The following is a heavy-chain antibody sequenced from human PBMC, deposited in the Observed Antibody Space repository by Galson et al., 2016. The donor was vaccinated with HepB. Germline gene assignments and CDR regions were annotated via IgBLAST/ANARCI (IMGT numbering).Heavy chain of an antibody. D-gene: IGHD1-26*01. Sequence: SETLSLTCTVSGGSITSSRYYWGWIRQPPGGGLEWIGIIYFTGSTDYNPSLRSRVTMSVDTSKNQFSLKLTSVTAADMAVYYCARDMGEEWELLGFDFWGQGLLVTVSS. CDR2: IYFTGST. J-gene: IGHJ4*02. CDR3: ARDMGEEWELLGFDF. V-gene: IGHV4-39*07. CDR1: GGSITSSRYY.